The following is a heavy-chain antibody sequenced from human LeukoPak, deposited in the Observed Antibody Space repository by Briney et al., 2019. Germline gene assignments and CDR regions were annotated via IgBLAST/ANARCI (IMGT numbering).Heavy chain of an antibody. J-gene: IGHJ4*02. Sequence: ASVKVSCKASGYTFTSYAMNWVRQAPGQGLEWMGWINTNTGNPTYAQGFTGRFVFSLDTSVSTAYLQISSLKAEDTAVYYCARGDFDWLSPPQPDYWGQGTLVTVSS. CDR1: GYTFTSYA. D-gene: IGHD3-9*01. CDR3: ARGDFDWLSPPQPDY. V-gene: IGHV7-4-1*02. CDR2: INTNTGNP.